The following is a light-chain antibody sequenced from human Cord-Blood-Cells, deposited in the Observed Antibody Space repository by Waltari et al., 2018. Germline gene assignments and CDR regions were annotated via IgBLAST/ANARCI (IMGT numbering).Light chain of an antibody. V-gene: IGKV3-20*01. Sequence: EIVFTQSPGTLSLSPGERATLSCRASQSFSSSYLAWYQQKPGQAHMVHIYGASSRATGLPDRLSGSGSGPDFTLPIKRLEPEDFAVYYCQQYGSPWTFGQGTKVEIK. J-gene: IGKJ1*01. CDR3: QQYGSPWT. CDR2: GAS. CDR1: QSFSSSY.